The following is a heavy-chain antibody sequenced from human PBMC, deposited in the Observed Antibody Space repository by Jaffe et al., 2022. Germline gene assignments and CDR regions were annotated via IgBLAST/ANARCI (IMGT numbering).Heavy chain of an antibody. Sequence: EVQLVQSGAEVKKPGATVKISCKVSGYTFTDYYMHWVQQAPGKGLEWMGLVDPEDGETIYAEKFQGRVTITADTSTDTAYMELSSLRSEDTAVYYCATTHMPTKGGTAMVTGDYWGQGTLVTVSS. CDR3: ATTHMPTKGGTAMVTGDY. D-gene: IGHD5-18*01. V-gene: IGHV1-69-2*01. CDR1: GYTFTDYY. CDR2: VDPEDGET. J-gene: IGHJ4*02.